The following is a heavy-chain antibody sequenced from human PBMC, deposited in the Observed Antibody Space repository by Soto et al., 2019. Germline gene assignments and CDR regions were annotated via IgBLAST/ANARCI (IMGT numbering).Heavy chain of an antibody. J-gene: IGHJ4*02. V-gene: IGHV3-21*01. CDR3: ARESEDLTSNFDY. CDR2: ISSTTNYI. CDR1: GFTFSRYS. Sequence: EVQLVESGGGLVRPGGSLRLSCAASGFTFSRYSMNWVRQAPGKGLEWVSSISSTTNYIYYADSMKGRFTVSRNNAKNSVYLDRNSLSAEDTAVYYCARESEDLTSNFDYWGQGTLVTVSS.